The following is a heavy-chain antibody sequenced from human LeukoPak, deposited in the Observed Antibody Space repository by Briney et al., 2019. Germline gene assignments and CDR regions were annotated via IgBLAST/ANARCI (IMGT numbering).Heavy chain of an antibody. J-gene: IGHJ3*02. D-gene: IGHD3-22*01. CDR3: ARDLPFSVTMIVVEVDAFDI. CDR2: IKQDGSEK. Sequence: GGSLRLSCAASGLTFSSYWMTWVRQAPGKGLEWVANIKQDGSEKYYVDSVKGRFTISRDNANNSLYLQMNSLRAEDTAVYYCARDLPFSVTMIVVEVDAFDIWGQGTMVTVSS. V-gene: IGHV3-7*01. CDR1: GLTFSSYW.